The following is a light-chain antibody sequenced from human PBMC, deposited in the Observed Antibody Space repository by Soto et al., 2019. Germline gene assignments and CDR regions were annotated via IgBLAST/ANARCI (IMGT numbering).Light chain of an antibody. CDR2: GAS. J-gene: IGKJ4*01. V-gene: IGKV1-9*01. CDR1: QGFTSY. Sequence: IQLTQSASSLSASVGDSGTIXCRASQGFTSYIDWYQQKPGKPPNRLTYGASTRQRGVPSRFSGSGSGTDFTLTINSLQAEDFATYYCQQTRSYPSTFGGGTKVDIK. CDR3: QQTRSYPST.